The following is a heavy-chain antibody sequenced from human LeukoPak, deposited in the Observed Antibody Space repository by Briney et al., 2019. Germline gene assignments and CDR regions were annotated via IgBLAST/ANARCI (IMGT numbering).Heavy chain of an antibody. J-gene: IGHJ4*02. V-gene: IGHV3-43D*04. CDR3: AKDFVAYCGGDCHFDY. CDR2: ISWDGGST. Sequence: PGGSLRLSCAASGFTFDDYAMHWVRQAPGKGLEWVSLISWDGGSTYYADSVKGRFTISRDNSKNSLYLQVNSLRAEDTALYYCAKDFVAYCGGDCHFDYWGQGTLVTVSS. D-gene: IGHD2-21*01. CDR1: GFTFDDYA.